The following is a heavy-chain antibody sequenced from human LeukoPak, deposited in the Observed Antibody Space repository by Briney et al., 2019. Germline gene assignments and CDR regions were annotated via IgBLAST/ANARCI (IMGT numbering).Heavy chain of an antibody. J-gene: IGHJ6*03. D-gene: IGHD5-24*01. Sequence: GGSLRLSCAASGFTFSSYAMHWVRQAPGKGLEWVAVISYDGSNKYYADSVKGRFTISRDNSKNTLYLQMNSLRAEDTAVYYCARVRRDGYNFPGLYYMDVWGKGTTVTVSS. CDR3: ARVRRDGYNFPGLYYMDV. V-gene: IGHV3-30*04. CDR2: ISYDGSNK. CDR1: GFTFSSYA.